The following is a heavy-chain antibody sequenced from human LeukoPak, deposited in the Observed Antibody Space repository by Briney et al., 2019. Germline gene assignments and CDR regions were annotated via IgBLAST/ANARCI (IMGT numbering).Heavy chain of an antibody. J-gene: IGHJ6*03. CDR3: ARASIVGATTYYYYYYYMDV. CDR1: GFSLSTSGMC. D-gene: IGHD1-26*01. Sequence: RESGPALVKPTQTLTLTCTFSGFSLSTSGMCVSWIRQPPGKALEWLARIDWDDDKYYSTSLKTRLTISKDTSKNQVVLTMTNMDPVDTATCYCARASIVGATTYYYYYYYMDVWGKGTTVTVSS. CDR2: IDWDDDK. V-gene: IGHV2-70*11.